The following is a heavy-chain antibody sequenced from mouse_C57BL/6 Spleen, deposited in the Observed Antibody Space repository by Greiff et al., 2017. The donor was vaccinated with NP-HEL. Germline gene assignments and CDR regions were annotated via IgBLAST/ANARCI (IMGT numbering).Heavy chain of an antibody. CDR2: INPNNGGT. D-gene: IGHD2-2*01. Sequence: VQLQQSGPELVKPGASVKISCKASGYTFTDYYMNWVKQSHGKSLEWIGDINPNNGGTSYNQKFKGKATLTVDKSSSTAYMELRSLTSEDSAVYYCARWPLYYGYDGYWGQGTTLTVSS. CDR1: GYTFTDYY. J-gene: IGHJ2*01. CDR3: ARWPLYYGYDGY. V-gene: IGHV1-26*01.